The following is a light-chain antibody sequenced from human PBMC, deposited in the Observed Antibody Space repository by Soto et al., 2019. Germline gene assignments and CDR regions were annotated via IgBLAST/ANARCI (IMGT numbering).Light chain of an antibody. V-gene: IGKV3-20*01. Sequence: ENVLTQSPGMVSLSPGEGVTLPCRASQSVSASYFAWYQQRPGQPPRLLIYGASNRATGVPDRFSGSGSGTDFTLTISRLEPEDFVVYYCHQYGTSPCTFGQGTKLEIK. CDR2: GAS. CDR1: QSVSASY. CDR3: HQYGTSPCT. J-gene: IGKJ2*02.